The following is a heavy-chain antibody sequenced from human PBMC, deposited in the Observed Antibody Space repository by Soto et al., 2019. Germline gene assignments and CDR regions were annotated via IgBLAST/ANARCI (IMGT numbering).Heavy chain of an antibody. CDR3: ARSSGIHVGVLVSYYYYGMDV. D-gene: IGHD3-22*01. CDR2: ISAYNGNT. V-gene: IGHV1-18*01. CDR1: GYTFTSYG. J-gene: IGHJ6*02. Sequence: QVQLVQSGAEVKKPGASVKVSCKASGYTFTSYGISWVRQAPGQGLEWMGWISAYNGNTNYAQKLQGRVTMTTDTCTSTADMELRSLRSDDAAVYYCARSSGIHVGVLVSYYYYGMDVWGQGTKVTVSS.